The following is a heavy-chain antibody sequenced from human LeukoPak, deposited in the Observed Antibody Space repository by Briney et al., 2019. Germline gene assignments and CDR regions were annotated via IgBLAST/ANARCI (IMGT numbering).Heavy chain of an antibody. D-gene: IGHD5-24*01. CDR2: IYYSGNT. J-gene: IGHJ4*02. Sequence: SQTLSLTCTVSGGSISSRSYYCSWIRQHPGTGLEWIGYIYYSGNTYYNPSLKSRVTISLDTSTNQFSLKLSSVTAADTAVYYCAGVGRMATLLFDYWGQGTLVTVSS. V-gene: IGHV4-31*03. CDR1: GGSISSRSYY. CDR3: AGVGRMATLLFDY.